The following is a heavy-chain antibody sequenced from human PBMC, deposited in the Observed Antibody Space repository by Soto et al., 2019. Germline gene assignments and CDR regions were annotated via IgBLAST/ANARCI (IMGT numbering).Heavy chain of an antibody. CDR3: ARGISKYSSWYEPHTWFDA. CDR2: LYFNWGT. V-gene: IGHV4-30-4*01. J-gene: IGHJ5*02. Sequence: QVQLQESGPGLVKPSQTLSLTCNVSGGPINSPDYYWTWIRKSPGKGLEWIGYLYFNWGTQYNPSLRTPISMSLDTSKKHFSLKMRSVTGADTAVYYCARGISKYSSWYEPHTWFDAWGQGALVTVSS. D-gene: IGHD6-13*01. CDR1: GGPINSPDYY.